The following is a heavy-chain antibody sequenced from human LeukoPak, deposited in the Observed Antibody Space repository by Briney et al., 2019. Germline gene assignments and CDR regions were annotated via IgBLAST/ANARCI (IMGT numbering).Heavy chain of an antibody. V-gene: IGHV4-34*01. CDR3: ARSKWIVVVHPFDY. CDR1: GFTFSSYG. J-gene: IGHJ4*02. Sequence: GSLRLSCAASGFTFSSYGMSWVRQPPGKGLEWIGEINHSGSTNYNPSLKSRVTISVDTSKNQFSLNLSSMTAADTAVYYCARSKWIVVVHPFDYWGQGTLVTVSS. CDR2: INHSGST. D-gene: IGHD3-22*01.